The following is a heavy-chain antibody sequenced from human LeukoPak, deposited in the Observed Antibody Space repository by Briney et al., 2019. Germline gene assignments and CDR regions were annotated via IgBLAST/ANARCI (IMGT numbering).Heavy chain of an antibody. Sequence: GSLSLSCAASGFPFSSYSMNWVRQAPGKGPEWVSSISSSSSYIYYADSVKGRFTISRDNAKNSLYLQMNSLRAEDTAVYYCARAPTGITRTFDYWGQGTLVTVSS. CDR3: ARAPTGITRTFDY. V-gene: IGHV3-21*01. J-gene: IGHJ4*02. CDR2: ISSSSSYI. CDR1: GFPFSSYS. D-gene: IGHD1-20*01.